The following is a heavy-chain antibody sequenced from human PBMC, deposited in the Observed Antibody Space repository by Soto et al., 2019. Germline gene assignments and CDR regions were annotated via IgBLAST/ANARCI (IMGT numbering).Heavy chain of an antibody. V-gene: IGHV4-59*01. CDR2: IYYSGST. D-gene: IGHD6-19*01. CDR3: ARGIAVADSEYFQH. J-gene: IGHJ1*01. Sequence: PSETLSLTCTVSGGSISSYYWSWIRQPPGKGLEWIGYIYYSGSTNYNPSLKSRVTISVDTSKNQFSLKLSSVTAADTAVYYCARGIAVADSEYFQHWGQGTLVTVS. CDR1: GGSISSYY.